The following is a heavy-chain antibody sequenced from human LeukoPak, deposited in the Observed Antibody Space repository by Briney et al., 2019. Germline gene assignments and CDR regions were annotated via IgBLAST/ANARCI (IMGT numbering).Heavy chain of an antibody. CDR3: ASMYYYDSSGPFDY. CDR2: IIPIFGTA. J-gene: IGHJ4*02. Sequence: ASVKVSCKASGGTFSSYAISWVRQAPRQGLEWMGGIIPIFGTANYAQEFQGRVTITADESTSTAYMELSSLRSEDTAVYYCASMYYYDSSGPFDYWGQGTLVTVSS. CDR1: GGTFSSYA. V-gene: IGHV1-69*13. D-gene: IGHD3-22*01.